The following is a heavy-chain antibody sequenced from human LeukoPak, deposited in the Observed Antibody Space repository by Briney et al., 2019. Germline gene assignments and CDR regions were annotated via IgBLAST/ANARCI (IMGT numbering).Heavy chain of an antibody. CDR3: ARVHDSSGYYPAFDY. V-gene: IGHV3-21*01. D-gene: IGHD3-22*01. CDR2: ISSSSSYI. J-gene: IGHJ4*02. CDR1: GFTFSSYS. Sequence: PGGSLRLSCAASGFTFSSYSMNWVRQAPGKGLERVSSISSSSSYIYYADSVKGRFTISRDNAKNSLYLQMNSLRAEDTAVYYCARVHDSSGYYPAFDYWGQGTLVTVSS.